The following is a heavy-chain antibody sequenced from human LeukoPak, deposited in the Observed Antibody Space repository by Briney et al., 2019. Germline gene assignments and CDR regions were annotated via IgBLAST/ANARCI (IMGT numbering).Heavy chain of an antibody. Sequence: GGSLRLSCAASGFTFSSYVMHWVRQAPGKGLEWVAIISYDGSNEYYADSVKGRFTISRDNSKNTLYLQMNSLRAEDTAVYYCAKDDQWFGELPGYYFDYWGQGTLVTVSS. CDR1: GFTFSSYV. CDR2: ISYDGSNE. D-gene: IGHD3-10*01. V-gene: IGHV3-30*04. CDR3: AKDDQWFGELPGYYFDY. J-gene: IGHJ4*02.